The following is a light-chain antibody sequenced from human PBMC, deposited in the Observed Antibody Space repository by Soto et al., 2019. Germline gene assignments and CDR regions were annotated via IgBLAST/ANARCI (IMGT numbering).Light chain of an antibody. CDR2: GAS. J-gene: IGKJ2*01. CDR1: QSVSSN. CDR3: QQYYSIPQT. V-gene: IGKV3-15*01. Sequence: EIVMTQSPATLSVSPGERATLSCRASQSVSSNLAWYQQKPGQAPRLLIYGASTRATGIPARFSGSGSGTEFTLTISSLQSEDFAVYYCQQYYSIPQTFGQGTKLEIK.